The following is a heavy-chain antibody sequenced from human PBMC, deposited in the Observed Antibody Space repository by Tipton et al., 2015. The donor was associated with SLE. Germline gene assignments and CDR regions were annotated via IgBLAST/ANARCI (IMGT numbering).Heavy chain of an antibody. CDR3: ARALTSTWYFDL. J-gene: IGHJ2*01. CDR1: GGSFRGYY. Sequence: TLSLTCAVYGGSFRGYYWSWIRQPPGKGLEYIGYIYYSGSTNYNPSLKSRVTISVDTSKNQFSLRLSSVTAADTAVYYCARALTSTWYFDLWGDVSLITVPS. D-gene: IGHD4/OR15-4a*01. V-gene: IGHV4-59*01. CDR2: IYYSGST.